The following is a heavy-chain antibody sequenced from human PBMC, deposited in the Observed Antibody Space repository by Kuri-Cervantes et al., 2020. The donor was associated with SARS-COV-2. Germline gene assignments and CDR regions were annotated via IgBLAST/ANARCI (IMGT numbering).Heavy chain of an antibody. CDR1: GVTFSSYA. V-gene: IGHV3-23*01. Sequence: LSLTRAASGVTFSSYAMRWVRQAPGKGLEWVSAISGSGGSTYYADSVKGRFTISRDNSKNTLYLQMNILRAEDTAVYYCAKEGGVLVYYYYGMDVWGQGTTVT. D-gene: IGHD2-8*01. CDR2: ISGSGGST. J-gene: IGHJ6*01. CDR3: AKEGGVLVYYYYGMDV.